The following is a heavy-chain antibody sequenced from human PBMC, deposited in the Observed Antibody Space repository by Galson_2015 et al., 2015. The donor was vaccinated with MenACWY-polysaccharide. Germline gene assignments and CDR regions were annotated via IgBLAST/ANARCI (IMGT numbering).Heavy chain of an antibody. D-gene: IGHD3-10*01. J-gene: IGHJ4*02. V-gene: IGHV3-30*18. CDR2: ISYDGSNK. CDR1: GFTFSSYG. CDR3: AKDLLGSGDY. Sequence: SLRLSCAASGFTFSSYGIHWVRQAPGKGLEWVAVISYDGSNKYYADSVKGRFTISRDNSKNTLYLQMNSLRAEDTAVYYCAKDLLGSGDYWGQGTLVTVSS.